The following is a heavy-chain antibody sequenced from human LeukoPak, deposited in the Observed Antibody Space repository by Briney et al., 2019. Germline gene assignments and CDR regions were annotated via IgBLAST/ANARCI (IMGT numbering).Heavy chain of an antibody. D-gene: IGHD5-18*01. CDR2: MNPNSGNT. CDR3: ARADGYSYGLFWFDP. CDR1: GYTFTSYS. V-gene: IGHV1-8*02. Sequence: ASVKVSCKASGYTFTSYSISWVRQATGQGLGWMGWMNPNSGNTGYAQKFQGRVTMTRNTSISTAYMELSSLRSEDTAVYYCARADGYSYGLFWFDPWGQGTLVTVSS. J-gene: IGHJ5*02.